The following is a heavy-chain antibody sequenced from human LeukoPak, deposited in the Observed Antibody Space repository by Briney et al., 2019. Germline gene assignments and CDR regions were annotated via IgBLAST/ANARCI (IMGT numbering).Heavy chain of an antibody. Sequence: PGGTLRLSCAAPGFMFHDYAIHWVRQAPGKGLEWFSLISGDGGSTFYADAVKARFTISRDNSKNSLYLQMNSLRSDDTALYYCARESESSGWYDYWGQGTLVTVS. V-gene: IGHV3-43*02. CDR3: ARESESSGWYDY. D-gene: IGHD6-19*01. CDR1: GFMFHDYA. J-gene: IGHJ4*02. CDR2: ISGDGGST.